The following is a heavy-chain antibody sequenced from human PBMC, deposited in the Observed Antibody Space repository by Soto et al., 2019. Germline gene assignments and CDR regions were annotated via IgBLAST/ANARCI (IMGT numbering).Heavy chain of an antibody. CDR2: IIPIFGTA. CDR3: ARDRCYYDSSGYCPFDY. Sequence: SVKVSCKASGYTFNNYRITWVRQAPGQGLEWMGGIIPIFGTANYAQKFQGRVTITADESTSTAYMELSNLRSEDTAVYYCARDRCYYDSSGYCPFDYWGQGTLVTVSS. V-gene: IGHV1-69*13. J-gene: IGHJ4*02. CDR1: GYTFNNYR. D-gene: IGHD3-22*01.